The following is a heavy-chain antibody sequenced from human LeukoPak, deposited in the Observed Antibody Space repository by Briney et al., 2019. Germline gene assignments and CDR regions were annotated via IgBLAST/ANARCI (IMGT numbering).Heavy chain of an antibody. J-gene: IGHJ4*02. Sequence: GGXLXLSXXAXGXTFXGHAMHWVRQAPGKGLECVAAISNDGNNNHHTDSVKGRFTISRDNSKNTLYLQMSSLRAEDTAVYYCAKEFNRGLPDYWGQGTLVTVPS. CDR3: AKEFNRGLPDY. CDR2: ISNDGNNN. D-gene: IGHD2-21*01. CDR1: GXTFXGHA. V-gene: IGHV3-30-3*02.